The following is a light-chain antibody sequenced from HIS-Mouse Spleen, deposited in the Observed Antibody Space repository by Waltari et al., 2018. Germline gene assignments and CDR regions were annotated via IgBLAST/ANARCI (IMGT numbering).Light chain of an antibody. Sequence: SYELTQPPSVSVSPGQTARITCSGDALPKKYAYWYQQKSGQAPVLVVYDASDRPSGIPGRFSGSNSGNTATLTISRVEAGDEADYYCQVWDSSSDHRVFGGGTKLTVL. CDR3: QVWDSSSDHRV. V-gene: IGLV3-21*02. CDR1: ALPKKY. CDR2: DAS. J-gene: IGLJ2*01.